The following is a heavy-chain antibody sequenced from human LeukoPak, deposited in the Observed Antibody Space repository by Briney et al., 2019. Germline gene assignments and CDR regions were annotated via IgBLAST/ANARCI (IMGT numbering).Heavy chain of an antibody. CDR1: GGSISSSSYY. CDR3: ARHESSGWYYFDY. D-gene: IGHD6-19*01. J-gene: IGHJ4*02. CDR2: IYYSGST. Sequence: SETLSLTCTVSGGSISSSSYYWGWIRQPPGKGLEWIGSIYYSGSTYYNPSLKSRVTISVDTSKNQFSLKLSSVTAADTAVYYCARHESSGWYYFDYWGQGTLVTVSS. V-gene: IGHV4-39*01.